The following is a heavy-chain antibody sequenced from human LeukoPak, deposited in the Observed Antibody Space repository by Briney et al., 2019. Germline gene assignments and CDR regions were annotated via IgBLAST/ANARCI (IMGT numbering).Heavy chain of an antibody. CDR3: ARDRWLRLSKYYFDY. CDR1: GYTFTSYY. J-gene: IGHJ4*02. D-gene: IGHD4-23*01. Sequence: ASVKVSCKASGYTFTSYYMHWVRQAPGQGLEWMGIINPSGGSTSYAQKFQGRVTMTTDTSTSTAYMELRSLRSDDTAVYYCARDRWLRLSKYYFDYWGQGTLVTVSS. CDR2: INPSGGST. V-gene: IGHV1-46*01.